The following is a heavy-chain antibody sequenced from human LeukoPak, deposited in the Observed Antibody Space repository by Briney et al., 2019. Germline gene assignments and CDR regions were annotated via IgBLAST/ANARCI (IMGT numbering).Heavy chain of an antibody. Sequence: PGGSLRLSCAASGFTFSDYYMSWIRQAPGKGLEWVSYISSSGSTIYHADPVKGRFTISRDNAKNSLYLQMNSLRAEDTAVYYCARDEGGYDFWSGPSYMDVWGKGTTVTVSS. J-gene: IGHJ6*03. CDR1: GFTFSDYY. D-gene: IGHD3-3*01. CDR2: ISSSGSTI. CDR3: ARDEGGYDFWSGPSYMDV. V-gene: IGHV3-11*04.